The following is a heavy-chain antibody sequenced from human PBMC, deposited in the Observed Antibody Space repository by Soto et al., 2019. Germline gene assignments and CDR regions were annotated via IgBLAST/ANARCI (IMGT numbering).Heavy chain of an antibody. Sequence: QVQLQESGPGLVKPSQTLSLTCTVSGGSISSGDYYWSWIRQPPGKGLEWIGYIYYSGSTYYNPFLKSRVTISVDTSKNQFSLKLSSVTAADTAVYYCLRAMVVTQNWFDPWGQGTLVTVSS. CDR2: IYYSGST. CDR3: LRAMVVTQNWFDP. D-gene: IGHD2-21*02. J-gene: IGHJ5*02. V-gene: IGHV4-30-4*01. CDR1: GGSISSGDYY.